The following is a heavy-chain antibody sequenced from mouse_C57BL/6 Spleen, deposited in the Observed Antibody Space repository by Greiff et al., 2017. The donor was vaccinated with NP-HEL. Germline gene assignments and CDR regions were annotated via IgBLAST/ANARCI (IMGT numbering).Heavy chain of an antibody. V-gene: IGHV1-64*01. Sequence: VQLQQPGAELVKPGASVKLSCQASGYTFTSYWMHWVKQRPEQGLEWIGMIHPNSGSTNYNEKFKSKATLTVDKSSSTAYMQLSSLTSEDSAVYYCARNGSSFYAMDYWGQGTSVTVSS. D-gene: IGHD1-1*01. CDR3: ARNGSSFYAMDY. CDR1: GYTFTSYW. CDR2: IHPNSGST. J-gene: IGHJ4*01.